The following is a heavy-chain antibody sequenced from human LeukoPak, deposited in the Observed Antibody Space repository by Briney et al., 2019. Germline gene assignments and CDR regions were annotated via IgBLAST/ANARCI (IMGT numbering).Heavy chain of an antibody. CDR2: ISYDGSNK. CDR1: GFTFSSYA. D-gene: IGHD2/OR15-2a*01. J-gene: IGHJ3*02. CDR3: AKEPFLRAFDI. V-gene: IGHV3-30-3*01. Sequence: PGGSLRLSCAASGFTFSSYAMHWVRQAPGKGLEWVAVISYDGSNKYYADSVKGRFTISRDNSKNTLYLQMNSLRAEDTAVYYCAKEPFLRAFDIWGQGTMVTVSS.